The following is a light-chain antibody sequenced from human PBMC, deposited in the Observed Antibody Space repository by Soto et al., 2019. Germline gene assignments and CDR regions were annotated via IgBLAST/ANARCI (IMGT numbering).Light chain of an antibody. J-gene: IGKJ1*01. CDR2: GAS. CDR1: QSVGSTY. Sequence: EIVLTQSPGTLSLSPGERATLSCRASQSVGSTYLAWYQQRPGQAPRLLIYGASSRATGIPDRFSGSGSGTDFTLTISRLEPEDFAVYYCQQYGSSPWTFGQRTKVEIK. CDR3: QQYGSSPWT. V-gene: IGKV3-20*01.